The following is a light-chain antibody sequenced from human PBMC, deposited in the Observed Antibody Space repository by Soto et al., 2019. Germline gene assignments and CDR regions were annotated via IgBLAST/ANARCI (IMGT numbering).Light chain of an antibody. CDR2: EVS. CDR3: SSYTGTTTV. CDR1: SSDIGSYNY. J-gene: IGLJ3*02. Sequence: QSALTQPASVSGSPGQSITISCTGASSDIGSYNYVSWYQQHLGKAPKLIIYEVSNRPSGVSNRLSGSKSGNTASLTISGLQTEDDADYYCSSYTGTTTVFGGGTKLTVL. V-gene: IGLV2-14*01.